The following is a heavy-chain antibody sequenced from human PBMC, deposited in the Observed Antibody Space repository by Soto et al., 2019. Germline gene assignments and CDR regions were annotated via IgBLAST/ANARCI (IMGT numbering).Heavy chain of an antibody. J-gene: IGHJ4*02. CDR2: IRTKPRNYAT. D-gene: IGHD6-6*01. CDR3: TGSSSGY. V-gene: IGHV3-73*01. Sequence: EVQLVESGGGLVQPGGSLRLSCAASGFTFSSSAMHWVRQAPGKGLEWVGHIRTKPRNYATAYAASVEGRFTISRDDSKNTAYLQMNSLKTEDTAMYYCTGSSSGYWGRGTLVTVSS. CDR1: GFTFSSSA.